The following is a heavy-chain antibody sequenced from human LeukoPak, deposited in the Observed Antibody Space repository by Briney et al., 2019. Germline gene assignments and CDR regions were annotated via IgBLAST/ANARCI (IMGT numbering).Heavy chain of an antibody. CDR3: AKERATTTAFDI. J-gene: IGHJ3*02. V-gene: IGHV3-23*01. CDR2: LGGSGSTT. Sequence: PGGSLRLSCAASGFTFSTHPMSWVRQAPGKGLEWVSILGGSGSTTHYADSVKGRFTISRDNSKNMLYLQMNSLRAEDTAVYYCAKERATTTAFDIWGQGTMVTVSS. CDR1: GFTFSTHP. D-gene: IGHD4-11*01.